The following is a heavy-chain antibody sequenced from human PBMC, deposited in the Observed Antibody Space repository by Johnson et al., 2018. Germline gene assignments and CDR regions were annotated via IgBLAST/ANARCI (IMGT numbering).Heavy chain of an antibody. Sequence: QVQLQESGPGLVKPLETLSLFCTVSGGSLSRNSWTWIRQPPGKGLEWIGTVFYTGDTNFNPSLRSRVTISIAPSTNQFSLKLTSMVAADTAVYSCARGLRGIMGGFYYYYMDVWGEGTTVTVSS. V-gene: IGHV4-59*01. D-gene: IGHD3-10*01. CDR1: GGSLSRNS. J-gene: IGHJ6*03. CDR2: VFYTGDT. CDR3: ARGLRGIMGGFYYYYMDV.